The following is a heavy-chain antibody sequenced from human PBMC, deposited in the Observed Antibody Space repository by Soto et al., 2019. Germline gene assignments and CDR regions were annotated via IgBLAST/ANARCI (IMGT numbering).Heavy chain of an antibody. Sequence: GGSLRLSCAASGFTFSSHWMHWVRQAPGKGLVWVSRINTDGSTTNYADYVKGRFTVSRDNAKNALYLQMNSLRAEDTAFYYCGSSLLRPLDLNYWGQGTLVTVSS. CDR1: GFTFSSHW. V-gene: IGHV3-74*01. CDR3: GSSLLRPLDLNY. CDR2: INTDGSTT. D-gene: IGHD2-21*02. J-gene: IGHJ4*02.